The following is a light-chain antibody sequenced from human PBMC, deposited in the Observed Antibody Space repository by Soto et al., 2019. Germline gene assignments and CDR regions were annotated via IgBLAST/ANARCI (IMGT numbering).Light chain of an antibody. CDR3: QQSYNSPQT. CDR1: QAVPNN. Sequence: SACVGDRVTITCRPSQAVPNNMAWYQQKPGKPPRLLIYAASSLQSGVPSRFSGSGSGTDFTLTISSLQPEDCATYAGQQSYNSPQTFGQGTKVDIK. V-gene: IGKV1-39*01. J-gene: IGKJ1*01. CDR2: AAS.